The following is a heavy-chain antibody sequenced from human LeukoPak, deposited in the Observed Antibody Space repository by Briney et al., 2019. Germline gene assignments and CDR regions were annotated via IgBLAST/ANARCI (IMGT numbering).Heavy chain of an antibody. J-gene: IGHJ5*02. CDR3: AREGTANWFDP. Sequence: SETLSLTCTVSGGSVSSGSYYWSWIRQPPGKGLEWIGYIYYSGSTNYNPSLKSRVTISVDTSKNQFSLKLSSVTAADTAVYYCAREGTANWFDPWGQGTLVTVPS. CDR1: GGSVSSGSYY. V-gene: IGHV4-61*01. CDR2: IYYSGST. D-gene: IGHD2-21*02.